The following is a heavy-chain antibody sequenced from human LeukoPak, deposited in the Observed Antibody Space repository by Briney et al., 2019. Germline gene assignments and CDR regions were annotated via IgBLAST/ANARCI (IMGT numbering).Heavy chain of an antibody. V-gene: IGHV3-23*01. J-gene: IGHJ4*01. Sequence: GESLRLSCGASGLTVSSYAMSWVRQAPGKGLEWVSTIIGSAANTYYADSVKGRFTISRDDSKNTVYLQMNSLRDEDTAVYSCAKYTSGTSYRGLDQWGHGTLVTVSS. CDR3: AKYTSGTSYRGLDQ. CDR2: IIGSAANT. D-gene: IGHD3-10*01. CDR1: GLTVSSYA.